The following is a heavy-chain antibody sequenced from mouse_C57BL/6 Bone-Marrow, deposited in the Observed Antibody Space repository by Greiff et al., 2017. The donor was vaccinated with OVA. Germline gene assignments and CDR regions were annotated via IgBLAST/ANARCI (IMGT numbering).Heavy chain of an antibody. CDR1: GFTFNTYA. CDR3: VRDHYSNYDWYFDV. J-gene: IGHJ1*03. CDR2: IRSKSSNYAT. Sequence: VQLVESGGGLVQPKGSLKLSCAASGFTFNTYAMHWVRQAPGKGLEWVARIRSKSSNYATYYAGSGKDRFTISRDDSQSMLYLQMNNLKTDDTAMDYCVRDHYSNYDWYFDVWGTGTTVTVSS. D-gene: IGHD2-5*01. V-gene: IGHV10-3*01.